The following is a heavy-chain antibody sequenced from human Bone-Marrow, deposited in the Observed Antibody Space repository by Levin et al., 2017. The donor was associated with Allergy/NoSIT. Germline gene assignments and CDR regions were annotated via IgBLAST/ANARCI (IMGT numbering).Heavy chain of an antibody. D-gene: IGHD6-13*01. CDR2: IYSGGTT. J-gene: IGHJ4*02. Sequence: GGSLRLSCAASGFTVSSNYMSWVRQAPGKGLEWVSIIYSGGTTHYADSVKGRFTISRDISKNTLYLQVDSLRAEDTAVYYCARVRDAAGYFFDYWGQGTLVTVSS. V-gene: IGHV3-53*01. CDR3: ARVRDAAGYFFDY. CDR1: GFTVSSNY.